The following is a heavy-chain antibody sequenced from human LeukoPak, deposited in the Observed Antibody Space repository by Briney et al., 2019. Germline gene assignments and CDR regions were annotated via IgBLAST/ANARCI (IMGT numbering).Heavy chain of an antibody. D-gene: IGHD3-10*01. J-gene: IGHJ3*02. CDR1: GFTFSIHA. CDR2: ISGSGDNT. CDR3: ANDSYGSGWPLHVFDI. V-gene: IGHV3-23*01. Sequence: GGSLRLSCAASGFTFSIHAMPCVRQAPGQGLEWVSGISGSGDNTHYADSAKGRFTISRDNSKNTLFLQMNSLRAEDTAIYYCANDSYGSGWPLHVFDIWGQGTMVTV.